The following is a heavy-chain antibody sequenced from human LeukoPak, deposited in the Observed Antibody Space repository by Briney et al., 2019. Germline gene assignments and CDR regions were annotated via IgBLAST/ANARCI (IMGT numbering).Heavy chain of an antibody. J-gene: IGHJ3*02. CDR2: ISWNSGSI. D-gene: IGHD2-21*02. Sequence: PGRSLRLSCAASGFTFDDYAMHWVRQAPGKGLEWVSGISWNSGSIGYADSVKGRFTISRDNAKNSLYLQMNSLRAEDTALYYCAKDMTPHCGGDCYSATDAFDIWGQGTMVTVSS. CDR1: GFTFDDYA. V-gene: IGHV3-9*01. CDR3: AKDMTPHCGGDCYSATDAFDI.